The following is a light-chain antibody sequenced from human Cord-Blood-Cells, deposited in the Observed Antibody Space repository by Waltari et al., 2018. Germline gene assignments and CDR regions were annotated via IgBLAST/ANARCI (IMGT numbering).Light chain of an antibody. J-gene: IGKJ1*01. Sequence: SPGTLSLSPGERATLSCRASQSVSSSYLAWYQQKPGQAPRLLIYGASSRATGIPDRFSGSGSGTDFTLTISRLEPEDFAVYYCQQYGSSPTWTFGQGTKVEIK. CDR2: GAS. V-gene: IGKV3-20*01. CDR1: QSVSSSY. CDR3: QQYGSSPTWT.